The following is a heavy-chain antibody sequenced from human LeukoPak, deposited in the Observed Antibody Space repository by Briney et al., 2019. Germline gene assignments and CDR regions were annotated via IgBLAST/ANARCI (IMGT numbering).Heavy chain of an antibody. CDR3: ARHQAAAGSVDY. J-gene: IGHJ4*02. Sequence: GGSLRLSCAASGFTFTSYWIGWVRQMPGKGLEWMGIIYPGDSDTRYSPSFQGQVTISADKSISTAYLQWSSLKASDTAMYYCARHQAAAGSVDYWGQGTLVTVSS. CDR1: GFTFTSYW. CDR2: IYPGDSDT. D-gene: IGHD6-13*01. V-gene: IGHV5-51*01.